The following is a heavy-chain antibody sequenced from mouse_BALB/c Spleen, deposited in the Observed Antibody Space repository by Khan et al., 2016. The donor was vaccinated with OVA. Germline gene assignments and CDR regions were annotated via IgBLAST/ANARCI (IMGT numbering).Heavy chain of an antibody. D-gene: IGHD3-2*02. J-gene: IGHJ2*01. CDR3: ARIQGGDFDY. V-gene: IGHV3-2*02. CDR1: GYSITSDYA. CDR2: ISYRGNN. Sequence: EVQLVESGPGLVKPSQSLSLTCTVTGYSITSDYAWNWIRQFPGNKLEWMGYISYRGNNKYNPSLYSLISITRNTSKNQFFLQLNFVTVEDTATYYCARIQGGDFDYWGQGTTLTVSS.